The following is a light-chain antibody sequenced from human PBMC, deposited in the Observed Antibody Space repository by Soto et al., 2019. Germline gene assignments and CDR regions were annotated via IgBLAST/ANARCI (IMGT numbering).Light chain of an antibody. J-gene: IGKJ5*01. CDR1: QSVSSN. CDR3: QQYDQWPIT. V-gene: IGKV3-15*01. CDR2: GAS. Sequence: SQSPGTLSLSTGETATLSCRASQSVSSNYLAWYQQKPGQAPRLLIYGASARALGIPARFSGSGSGTEFSFTVTSLQSEDFAVYYCQQYDQWPITFGQGTRLEI.